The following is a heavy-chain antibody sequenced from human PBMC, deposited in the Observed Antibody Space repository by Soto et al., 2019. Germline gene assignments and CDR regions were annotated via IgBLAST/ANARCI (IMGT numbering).Heavy chain of an antibody. Sequence: EVQLLESGGGLVQPGGSLRLSCVGSGFTFSAHAITWVRQAPGKGLEWVSTLGIIGAFYADSVKGRFTISRDNSKNTVNLQMNSLRGEDTAIYYCARDLTTHDYWGQGTVVTVSS. J-gene: IGHJ4*02. CDR3: ARDLTTHDY. CDR1: GFTFSAHA. CDR2: LGIIGA. V-gene: IGHV3-23*01.